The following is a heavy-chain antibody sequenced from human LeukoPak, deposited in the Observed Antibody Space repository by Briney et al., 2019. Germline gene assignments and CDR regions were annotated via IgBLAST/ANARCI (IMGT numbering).Heavy chain of an antibody. Sequence: GGSLRLSCAASGFTFSSYVMHWVRQAPGKGLEWVAVISYDGSNKYYADSVKGRFTISRDNSKNTLYLQMNSLRAEDTAVYYCAKGSLPYYGSGSYYDYWGQGTLVTVSS. J-gene: IGHJ4*02. D-gene: IGHD3-10*01. CDR2: ISYDGSNK. CDR3: AKGSLPYYGSGSYYDY. CDR1: GFTFSSYV. V-gene: IGHV3-30*18.